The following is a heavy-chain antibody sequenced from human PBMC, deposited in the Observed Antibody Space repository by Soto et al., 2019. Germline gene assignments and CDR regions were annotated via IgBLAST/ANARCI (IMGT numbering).Heavy chain of an antibody. CDR3: ARALGYAFDI. V-gene: IGHV3-64*01. Sequence: EVQLVESGGGLVQPGGSLRLSCAASGFTFSSYAMHWVRQAPGKGLEYVSAFSSNGGSTYYANSVKGRFTISRDNSKNTLYLQMGSLRAEDMAVYYCARALGYAFDIWGQGTMVTVSS. CDR2: FSSNGGST. D-gene: IGHD7-27*01. J-gene: IGHJ3*02. CDR1: GFTFSSYA.